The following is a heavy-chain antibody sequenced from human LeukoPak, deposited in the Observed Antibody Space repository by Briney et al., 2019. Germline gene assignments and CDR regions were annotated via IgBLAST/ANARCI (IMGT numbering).Heavy chain of an antibody. J-gene: IGHJ4*02. V-gene: IGHV1-2*02. CDR1: GYTFTGYY. CDR2: INPNSGGT. CDR3: ATQTTGTTKGPDY. Sequence: ASVKVSCKASGYTFTGYYMHWVRQAPGQGLEWMGWINPNSGGTNYAQKFQGRVTITTDESTSTAYMELSSLRSEDTAVYYCATQTTGTTKGPDYWGQGTLVTVSS. D-gene: IGHD1-1*01.